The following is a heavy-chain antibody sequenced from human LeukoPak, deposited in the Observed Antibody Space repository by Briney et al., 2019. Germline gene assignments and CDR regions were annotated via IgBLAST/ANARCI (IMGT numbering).Heavy chain of an antibody. CDR3: ARLGDSSSWPDY. J-gene: IGHJ4*02. V-gene: IGHV3-15*01. D-gene: IGHD6-13*01. CDR1: GFTFSNAW. Sequence: PGGSLRLSCVASGFTFSNAWMSWVRQAPGKGLEWLGRIRSKTDGGTTDYAAPVKGRFTISRDDSKNTVYLQMNSLKTEDTAVYYCARLGDSSSWPDYWGQGTLVTVSS. CDR2: IRSKTDGGTT.